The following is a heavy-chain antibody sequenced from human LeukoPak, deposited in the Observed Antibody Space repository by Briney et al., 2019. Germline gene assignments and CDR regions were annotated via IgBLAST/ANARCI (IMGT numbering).Heavy chain of an antibody. D-gene: IGHD6-19*01. CDR3: AKDLEPYTSGWYGDY. Sequence: GGSLRLSCAASGFTFSSYGMQWVRQAPGKGLEWVAVISYDGSNTYYEDSVQRRSTISRDNPKNTLYLQMTSLRVEDTAVYHCAKDLEPYTSGWYGDYWGQGTLVTVSS. J-gene: IGHJ4*02. CDR1: GFTFSSYG. V-gene: IGHV3-30*18. CDR2: ISYDGSNT.